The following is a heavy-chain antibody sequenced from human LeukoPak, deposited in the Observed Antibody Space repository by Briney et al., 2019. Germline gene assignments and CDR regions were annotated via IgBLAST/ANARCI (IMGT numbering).Heavy chain of an antibody. D-gene: IGHD2-2*02. CDR1: GGSFSGYY. Sequence: PSETLSLTCAVYGGSFSGYYWSWIRQPPGKGLEWIGEINHSGSTNYNPSLKSRVTISVDTSKNQFSLKLSSVTAADTAVYYWARGVGYCSSTSCYTKGMFDYWGQGTLVTVSS. CDR3: ARGVGYCSSTSCYTKGMFDY. J-gene: IGHJ4*02. V-gene: IGHV4-34*01. CDR2: INHSGST.